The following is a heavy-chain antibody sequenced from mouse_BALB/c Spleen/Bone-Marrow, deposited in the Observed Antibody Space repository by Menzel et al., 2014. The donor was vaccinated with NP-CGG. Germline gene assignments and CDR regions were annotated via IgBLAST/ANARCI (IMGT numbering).Heavy chain of an antibody. J-gene: IGHJ4*01. CDR3: ARHYGSSYGAMDY. CDR2: ISCYNGAT. CDR1: GYSFTGSH. D-gene: IGHD1-1*01. Sequence: LVNPGASMKISCKAPGYSFTGSHMHWVKQSHGKSLERIGYISCYNGATSYNQKLKGKATFTVESSSSAAYMQCNSLTAEDSAVYYCARHYGSSYGAMDYWGQGTSVTVSS. V-gene: IGHV1S34*01.